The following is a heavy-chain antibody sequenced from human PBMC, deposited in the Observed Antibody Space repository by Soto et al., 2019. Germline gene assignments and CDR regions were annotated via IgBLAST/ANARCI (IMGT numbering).Heavy chain of an antibody. CDR1: GGSISSSSYY. CDR3: ARQKGYYGMDV. J-gene: IGHJ6*02. Sequence: SETLSLTCTVSGGSISSSSYYWGWIRQPPGKGLEWIGSIYYSGSTYYNPSLKSRVTISVDTSKNQFSLKLSSVTAADTAVYYCARQKGYYGMDVWGQGTTVTVSS. V-gene: IGHV4-39*01. CDR2: IYYSGST.